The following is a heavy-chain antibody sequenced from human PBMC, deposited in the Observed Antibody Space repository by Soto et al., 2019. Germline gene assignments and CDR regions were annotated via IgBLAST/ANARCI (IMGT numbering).Heavy chain of an antibody. CDR1: GDSIRSYY. CDR2: IFYSGSP. J-gene: IGHJ4*02. V-gene: IGHV4-59*12. Sequence: SETLSLTCTVSGDSIRSYYWSWIRQPPGKGLEWIGYIFYSGSPNYSPSLKSRVTMSIDTSNNQFSLRLTSVTAADTAVYYCARDKITGLFDYWGQGTLVTVSS. D-gene: IGHD2-8*02. CDR3: ARDKITGLFDY.